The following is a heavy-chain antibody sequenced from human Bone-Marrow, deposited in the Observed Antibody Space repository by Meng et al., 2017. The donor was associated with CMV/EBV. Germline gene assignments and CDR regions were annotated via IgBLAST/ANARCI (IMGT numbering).Heavy chain of an antibody. Sequence: GESLKISCAASGFTFRNYGMHWVRRAPGKGLEWGAVIWYDDGNNKDYADSVKGRFTISRDNSESTVYLQMNSLKAEDTAVYYCVKGRSMAVAMATTGDYFDYWGPGTLVTVSS. D-gene: IGHD1-1*01. CDR2: IWYDDGNNK. J-gene: IGHJ4*02. CDR3: VKGRSMAVAMATTGDYFDY. V-gene: IGHV3-33*06. CDR1: GFTFRNYG.